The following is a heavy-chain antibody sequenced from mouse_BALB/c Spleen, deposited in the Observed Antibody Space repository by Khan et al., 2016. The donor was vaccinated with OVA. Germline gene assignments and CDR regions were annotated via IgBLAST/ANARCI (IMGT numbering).Heavy chain of an antibody. CDR2: ISYSGST. J-gene: IGHJ2*01. Sequence: EVQLQESGPSLVKPSQTLSLTCSVTADSITSGYWNWIRKFPGNKLEYMGYISYSGSTYYNPSLKSRISITRDTSKNQHYLQLNSMTTEDSATYYCAGTSYYGNYYFDYWGQGTTLTVSS. V-gene: IGHV3-8*02. CDR1: ADSITSGY. D-gene: IGHD2-10*01. CDR3: AGTSYYGNYYFDY.